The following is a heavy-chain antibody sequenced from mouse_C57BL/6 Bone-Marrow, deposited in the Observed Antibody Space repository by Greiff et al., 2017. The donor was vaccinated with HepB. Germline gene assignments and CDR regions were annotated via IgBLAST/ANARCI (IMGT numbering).Heavy chain of an antibody. D-gene: IGHD2-5*01. CDR2: INPDSSTI. Sequence: EVQLKESGGGLVQPGGSLKLSCAASGIDFSRYWLSWVRRAPGKGLEWIGEINPDSSTINYAPSLKDKFIISRDNAKNTLYLQMSKVRSEDTALYYCARPDGYSNYHWYFDVWGTGTTVTVSS. CDR3: ARPDGYSNYHWYFDV. CDR1: GIDFSRYW. V-gene: IGHV4-1*01. J-gene: IGHJ1*03.